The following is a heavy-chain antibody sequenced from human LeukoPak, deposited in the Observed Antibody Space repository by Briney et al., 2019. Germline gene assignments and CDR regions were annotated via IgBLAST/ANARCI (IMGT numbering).Heavy chain of an antibody. CDR3: ARHGGSTDGDY. V-gene: IGHV5-51*01. D-gene: IGHD2-15*01. CDR2: IYPGDSDT. Sequence: WIRQPPGKGLEWMGIIYPGDSDTRYSPSFQGQVTISADKSISTAYLQWSSLKASDTAMYYCARHGGSTDGDYWGQGTLVTVSS. J-gene: IGHJ4*02.